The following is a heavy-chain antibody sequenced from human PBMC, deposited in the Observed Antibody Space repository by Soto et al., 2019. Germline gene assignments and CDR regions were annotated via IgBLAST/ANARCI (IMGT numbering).Heavy chain of an antibody. CDR1: GGSISSSSYY. CDR3: ARHTPAISSSDP. Sequence: PSETLSLTCTVSGGSISSSSYYWGWIRQPPGKGLEWIGSIYYSGSTYYNPSLKSRVTISVDTSKNQFSLKLRSVTAADTAVYNCARHTPAISSSDPWGQGGLVKVSS. CDR2: IYYSGST. D-gene: IGHD6-6*01. J-gene: IGHJ5*02. V-gene: IGHV4-39*01.